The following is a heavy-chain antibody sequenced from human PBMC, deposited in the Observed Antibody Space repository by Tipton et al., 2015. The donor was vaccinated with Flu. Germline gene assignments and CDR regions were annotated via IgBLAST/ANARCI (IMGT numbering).Heavy chain of an antibody. J-gene: IGHJ6*02. CDR3: ARSGYKPYSMDV. CDR1: GFIFTDYW. D-gene: IGHD3-3*01. CDR2: IRQDGNER. V-gene: IGHV3-7*01. Sequence: SLRLSCAASGFIFTDYWMAWVRQAPGKGLEWVANIRQDGNERYYVDSVKGRFTISRDNAKNSLYLQMNSLRDEDTAVYYCARSGYKPYSMDVWGQGTTVTVSS.